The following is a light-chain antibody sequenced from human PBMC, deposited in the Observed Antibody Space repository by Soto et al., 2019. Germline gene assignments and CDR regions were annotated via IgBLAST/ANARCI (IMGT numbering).Light chain of an antibody. CDR1: QSVSSSY. J-gene: IGKJ5*01. V-gene: IGKV3-20*01. CDR3: QQYHWAPDT. Sequence: EIVLTQSPVTLSLSPGERATLSCRASQSVSSSYLAWYQQKPGQAPRLLIYGASSRATGIPDRFSGSGSGTDFTLTIIRLEPEDFAVYYCQQYHWAPDTFGQGTRLEMK. CDR2: GAS.